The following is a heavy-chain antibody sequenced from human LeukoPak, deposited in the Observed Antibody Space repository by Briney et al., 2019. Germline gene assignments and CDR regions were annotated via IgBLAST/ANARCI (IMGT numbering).Heavy chain of an antibody. CDR1: GGSISSSSYY. CDR3: ARQLYVSGSYYAPMDV. V-gene: IGHV4-39*01. J-gene: IGHJ6*03. CDR2: IYYSGST. Sequence: PSETLSPTCTVSGGSISSSSYYWGWIRQPPGKGLEWIGSIYYSGSTYYNPSLKSRLTISVDTSKNQFSLELSSVTAADTALYFCARQLYVSGSYYAPMDVWGKGTTVTISS. D-gene: IGHD3-10*01.